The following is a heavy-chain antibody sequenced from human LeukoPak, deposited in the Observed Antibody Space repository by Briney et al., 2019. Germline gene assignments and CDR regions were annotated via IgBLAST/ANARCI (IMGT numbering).Heavy chain of an antibody. J-gene: IGHJ6*02. CDR2: ISGSGGST. CDR1: GFTFSSYA. D-gene: IGHD3-22*01. Sequence: GGSLRLSCAASGFTFSSYAMSWVRQAPGKGLEWVSAISGSGGSTYYADSVKGRFTISRDNSKNTLYPQMNSLRAEDTAVYYCACGFYDSSGYYYYYGMDVWGQGTTVTVSS. CDR3: ACGFYDSSGYYYYYGMDV. V-gene: IGHV3-23*01.